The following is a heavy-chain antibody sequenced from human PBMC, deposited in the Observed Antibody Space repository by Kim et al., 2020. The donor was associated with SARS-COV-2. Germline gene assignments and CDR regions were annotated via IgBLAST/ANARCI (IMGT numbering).Heavy chain of an antibody. CDR1: GFIFTNYF. V-gene: IGHV3-64D*06. CDR3: VKDHKVAGTSDGFDI. D-gene: IGHD3-10*01. CDR2: ISNKGDKT. J-gene: IGHJ3*02. Sequence: GGSLRLSCSASGFIFTNYFMHWVRRAPGKGLESVSAISNKGDKTYHPDSMKGRFTISRDNSKNTVYLQMNSLRVDDTAVYYCVKDHKVAGTSDGFDIWGQGTRVTVSS.